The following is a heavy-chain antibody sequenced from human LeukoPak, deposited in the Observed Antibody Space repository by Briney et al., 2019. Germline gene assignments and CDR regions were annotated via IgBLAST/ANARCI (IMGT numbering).Heavy chain of an antibody. V-gene: IGHV1-69*01. CDR2: IIPIFGTA. D-gene: IGHD2-2*01. CDR3: ASAPVGVVPAAISYYYYYYMHV. Sequence: GSSVKVSCKASGGTFSSYAISWVRQAPGQGLEWMGGIIPIFGTANYAQKFQGRVTITADESTSTAYMELSSLRSEDTAVYYCASAPVGVVPAAISYYYYYYMHVWGKGTTVTVSS. CDR1: GGTFSSYA. J-gene: IGHJ6*03.